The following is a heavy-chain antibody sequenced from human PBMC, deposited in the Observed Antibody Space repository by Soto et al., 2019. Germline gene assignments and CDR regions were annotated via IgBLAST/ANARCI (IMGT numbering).Heavy chain of an antibody. CDR3: ARLFWVIAAPGASSFHP. D-gene: IGHD6-13*01. CDR1: GDSIINGGFY. Sequence: SSETLSLTCTVSGDSIINGGFYFGWIRQQPGKGLEWIGYIYHSGSTYYNPSLRGRLSLSVDTSKNQFSLKLRSVTAADTAVYYCARLFWVIAAPGASSFHPWGQATLVTVST. V-gene: IGHV4-39*01. J-gene: IGHJ5*02. CDR2: IYHSGST.